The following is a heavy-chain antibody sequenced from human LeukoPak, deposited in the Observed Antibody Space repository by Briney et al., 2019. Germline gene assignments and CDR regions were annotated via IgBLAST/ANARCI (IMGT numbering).Heavy chain of an antibody. V-gene: IGHV3-23*01. CDR2: ISGSGGST. D-gene: IGHD3-10*01. Sequence: PGGSLRLSCAASGFTFSSYAMSWVRQAPGKGLEWVSAISGSGGSTYYADSVKGRFTISRDNSKNTLYLQMNSLRAEDTAVYYCAKTGDYGSGSYYNTLRPFQHWGQGTLVTVSS. CDR3: AKTGDYGSGSYYNTLRPFQH. J-gene: IGHJ1*01. CDR1: GFTFSSYA.